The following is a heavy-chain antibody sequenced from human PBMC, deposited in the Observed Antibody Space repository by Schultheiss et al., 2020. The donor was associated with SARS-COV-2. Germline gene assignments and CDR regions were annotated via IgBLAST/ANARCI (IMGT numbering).Heavy chain of an antibody. V-gene: IGHV3-23*01. Sequence: GGSLRLSCAASGFTFSSYGMHWVRQAPGKGLEWVSAISGSGGSTYYADSVKGRFTISRDNSKNTLYLQMNSLRAEDTAVYYCAKDITMIVVVDWGQGTLVTVSS. D-gene: IGHD3-22*01. CDR1: GFTFSSYG. J-gene: IGHJ4*02. CDR3: AKDITMIVVVD. CDR2: ISGSGGST.